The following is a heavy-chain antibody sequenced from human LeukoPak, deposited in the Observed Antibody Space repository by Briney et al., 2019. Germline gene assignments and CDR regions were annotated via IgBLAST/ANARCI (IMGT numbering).Heavy chain of an antibody. CDR3: ARGVYSSSWAPFDY. D-gene: IGHD6-13*01. J-gene: IGHJ4*02. CDR1: GGSFSGYY. Sequence: SETLSLTCAVYGGSFSGYYWRWIRQPPGKGLEWIGEINHSGSTNYNPSLKSRVTISVDTSKNQFSLKLSSVTAADTAVYYCARGVYSSSWAPFDYWGQGTLVTVSS. CDR2: INHSGST. V-gene: IGHV4-34*01.